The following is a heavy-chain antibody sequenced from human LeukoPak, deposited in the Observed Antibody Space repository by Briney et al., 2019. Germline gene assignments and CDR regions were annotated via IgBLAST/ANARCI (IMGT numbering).Heavy chain of an antibody. J-gene: IGHJ4*02. CDR2: INPSGGST. V-gene: IGHV1-46*01. CDR1: GYTFTGYY. D-gene: IGHD3-22*01. CDR3: ARVYYHDSSDYYFPPDY. Sequence: ASVKVSCKASGYTFTGYYMHWVRQAPGQGLEWMGIINPSGGSTSYAQKFQGRVTMTRDTSTSTVYMELSSLRSEDTAVYYCARVYYHDSSDYYFPPDYWGQGTLVTVSS.